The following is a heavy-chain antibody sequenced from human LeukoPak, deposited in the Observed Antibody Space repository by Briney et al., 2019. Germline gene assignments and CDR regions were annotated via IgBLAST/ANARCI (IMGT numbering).Heavy chain of an antibody. J-gene: IGHJ4*02. CDR3: ARVRDYGDYSIDY. CDR2: IRSKANSYAT. D-gene: IGHD4-17*01. V-gene: IGHV3-73*01. CDR1: GFTFSGSA. Sequence: GGSLRLSCAASGFTFSGSAMHWVRQASGKGLEWVGRIRSKANSYATAYAASVKGRFTISRDDSKNTAYLQMNSLKTDDTAVYYCARVRDYGDYSIDYWGQGTLVTVSS.